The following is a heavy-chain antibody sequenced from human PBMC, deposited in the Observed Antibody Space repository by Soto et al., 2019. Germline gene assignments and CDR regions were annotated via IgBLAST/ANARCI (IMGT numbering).Heavy chain of an antibody. V-gene: IGHV1-69*06. CDR1: GGTLK. Sequence: GASVKVSCKVSGGTLKLGWWRQAPGQGLEWMGGIIPVIDTANYARKFQGRVVISADRATNIVYMEMMSLTLEDTAVYYCARGSGADAFDIWGQGTMVTVSS. D-gene: IGHD7-27*01. CDR3: ARGSGADAFDI. J-gene: IGHJ3*02. CDR2: IIPVIDTA.